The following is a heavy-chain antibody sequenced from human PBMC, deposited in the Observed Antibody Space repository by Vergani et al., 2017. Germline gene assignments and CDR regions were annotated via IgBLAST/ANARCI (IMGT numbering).Heavy chain of an antibody. D-gene: IGHD3-9*01. V-gene: IGHV4-4*03. CDR1: GCSISSSNW. CDR2: IYHSGST. J-gene: IGHJ6*02. Sequence: QVQLQESGPGLVKPPGTLSLTCAVSGCSISSSNWWSWVRQPPGKGLEWIGEIYHSGSTNYNPSLKSRVTISVDKSKNQFSLKLSSVTAADTAVYYCARNYDILTGYYSYYGMDFWGQGTTVTVSS. CDR3: ARNYDILTGYYSYYGMDF.